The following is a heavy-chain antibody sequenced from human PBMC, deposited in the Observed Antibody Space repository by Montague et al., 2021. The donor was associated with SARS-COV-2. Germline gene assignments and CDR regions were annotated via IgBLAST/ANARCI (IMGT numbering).Heavy chain of an antibody. D-gene: IGHD1-26*01. J-gene: IGHJ4*02. V-gene: IGHV4-38-2*02. CDR2: KFHSGST. CDR1: NYSVSSGYY. CDR3: ARGVVGPTVLFLEY. Sequence: SETLSLTCTVSNYSVSSGYYWGWIRQFPGKGLEWIGFKFHSGSTYYNPSLRSRVITSVDTSKNQVSLKLRSVSAADTADYYCARGVVGPTVLFLEYWGQGILVAVSS.